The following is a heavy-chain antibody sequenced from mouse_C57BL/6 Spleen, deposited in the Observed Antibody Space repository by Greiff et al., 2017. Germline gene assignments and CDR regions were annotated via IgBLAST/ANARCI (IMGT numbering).Heavy chain of an antibody. CDR2: IDPEDGET. V-gene: IGHV14-2*01. CDR1: GFNIKDYY. D-gene: IGHD3-3*01. CDR3: ARSGGTWAY. Sequence: EVQLQQSGAELVKPGASVKLSCTASGFNIKDYYMHWVKQRTEQGLEWIGRIDPEDGETKYAPQFQGKATITADTSSNTAYLQLSSLTSEDTAVYYCARSGGTWAYWGQGTTLTVSS. J-gene: IGHJ2*01.